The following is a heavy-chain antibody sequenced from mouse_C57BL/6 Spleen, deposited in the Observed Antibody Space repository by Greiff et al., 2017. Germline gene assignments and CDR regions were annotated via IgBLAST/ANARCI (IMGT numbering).Heavy chain of an antibody. CDR1: GFTFSDFY. CDR3: ARDAPYSPMDY. V-gene: IGHV7-1*01. CDR2: SRNKANDYTT. Sequence: EVHLVESGGGLVQSGRSLRLSCATSGFTFSDFYMEWVRQAPGKGLEWIAASRNKANDYTTEYSASVKGRFIVSRDTSQSILYLQMNALRAEDTAIYYCARDAPYSPMDYWGQGTSVTVSS. J-gene: IGHJ4*01.